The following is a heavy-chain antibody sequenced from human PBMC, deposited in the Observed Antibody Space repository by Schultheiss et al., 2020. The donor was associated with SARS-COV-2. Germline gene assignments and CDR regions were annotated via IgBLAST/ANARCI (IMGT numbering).Heavy chain of an antibody. CDR3: ARRSFGGVIAAPYFDS. Sequence: SETLSLTCTVSGASISNANHYWGWIRQPPGKGLEWIGYIYYSGSTYYNPSLKSRVTISVDMSKNQFSLRLTSVTAADTAVYYCARRSFGGVIAAPYFDSWGQGILVTVSS. CDR1: GASISNANHY. CDR2: IYYSGST. D-gene: IGHD3-16*02. J-gene: IGHJ4*02. V-gene: IGHV4-39*01.